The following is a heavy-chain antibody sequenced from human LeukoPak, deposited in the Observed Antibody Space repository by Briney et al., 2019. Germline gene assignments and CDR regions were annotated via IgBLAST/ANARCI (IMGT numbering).Heavy chain of an antibody. CDR1: GSYW. CDR2: INSDGSST. Sequence: PGGSLRLSCAASGSYWMHWVRQAPGKGLVWVSRINSDGSSTSYADSVEGRFTISRDNAKNTLYLQMNSLRAEDTAVYYCARDRDTIFGVVTNWFDPWGQGTLVTVSS. J-gene: IGHJ5*02. D-gene: IGHD3-3*01. V-gene: IGHV3-74*01. CDR3: ARDRDTIFGVVTNWFDP.